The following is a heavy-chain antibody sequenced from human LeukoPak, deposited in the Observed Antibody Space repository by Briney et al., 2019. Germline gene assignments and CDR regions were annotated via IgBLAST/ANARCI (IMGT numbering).Heavy chain of an antibody. V-gene: IGHV3-23*01. J-gene: IGHJ4*02. D-gene: IGHD6-25*01. CDR2: ISGSGGST. Sequence: GGSLRLSCAASGFTFSSYAMSWVRQAPGKGLEWVSAISGSGGSTYYADSVKGRFTISKDKSKNTLYLQMNSLRAEDTAVYYCAKASLSGSGSYDYWGQGTQVTVSS. CDR3: AKASLSGSGSYDY. CDR1: GFTFSSYA.